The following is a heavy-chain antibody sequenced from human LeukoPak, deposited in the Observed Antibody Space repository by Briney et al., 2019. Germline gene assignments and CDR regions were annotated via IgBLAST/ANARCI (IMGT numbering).Heavy chain of an antibody. Sequence: PGGSLRLSCAASGFTFSSYGLHWVRQAPGKGLEWVAVIWYDGSNKYYPDSVKGRFTISRDDSKNTVYLQMNSLRDEDTAVYYCARDSGPLDTWGQGTLVTVSS. J-gene: IGHJ5*02. CDR3: ARDSGPLDT. V-gene: IGHV3-33*01. CDR2: IWYDGSNK. D-gene: IGHD1-1*01. CDR1: GFTFSSYG.